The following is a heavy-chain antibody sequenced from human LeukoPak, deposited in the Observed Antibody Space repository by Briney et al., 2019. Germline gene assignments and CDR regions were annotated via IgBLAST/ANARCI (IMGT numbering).Heavy chain of an antibody. D-gene: IGHD3-3*01. Sequence: GGSLRLSCAASGFTFSDYYMSWIRQAPGKGLEWVSYISSSGSTIYYADSVKGRFTISRDNAKNSLYLQMNSLRAEDTAVYYCAKNPHYDFWSGYSVVDYWGQGTLVTVSS. V-gene: IGHV3-11*01. CDR2: ISSSGSTI. CDR3: AKNPHYDFWSGYSVVDY. J-gene: IGHJ4*02. CDR1: GFTFSDYY.